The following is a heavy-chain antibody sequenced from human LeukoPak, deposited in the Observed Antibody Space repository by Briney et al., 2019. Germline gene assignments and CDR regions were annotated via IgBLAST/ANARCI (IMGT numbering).Heavy chain of an antibody. CDR3: ARPRRDGYNWLDY. D-gene: IGHD5-24*01. V-gene: IGHV1-2*02. J-gene: IGHJ4*02. Sequence: VASVKVSCKASGYTFTGYYMHWVRQAPGQGLEWMGWINPNSGGTNYAQKFQGRVTMTRDTSISTAYMELSRLRSDNTAVYYCARPRRDGYNWLDYWGQGTLVTVSS. CDR2: INPNSGGT. CDR1: GYTFTGYY.